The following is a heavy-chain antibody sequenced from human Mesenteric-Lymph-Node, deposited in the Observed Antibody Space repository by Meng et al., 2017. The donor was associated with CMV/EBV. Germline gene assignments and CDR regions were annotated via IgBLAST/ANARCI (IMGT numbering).Heavy chain of an antibody. CDR3: TGDSVSNPNLDY. J-gene: IGHJ4*02. V-gene: IGHV3-66*01. CDR1: GFNVRDKY. Sequence: EVRLVECGGGLVQPGGSLRLSCAASGFNVRDKYMSWVRQAPGKGLEWVCIIYRGDNTYYIDSVKDRFTVSRDNSKNTMYLQMNSLRVEDTAVYYCTGDSVSNPNLDYWGQGTLVTVSS. D-gene: IGHD3-10*01. CDR2: IYRGDNT.